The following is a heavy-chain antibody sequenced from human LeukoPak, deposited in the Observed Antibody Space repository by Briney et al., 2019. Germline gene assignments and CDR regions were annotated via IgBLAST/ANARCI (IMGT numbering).Heavy chain of an antibody. Sequence: ASVKVSCKASGYTFTGYHLHWVRQAPGQGLEWMGWINPNSGGTNYAQKLQGRVTMTTDTSTSTAYMELRSLRSDDTAVYYCAGRAYGSGSYRTVYGMDVWGQGTTVTVSS. CDR1: GYTFTGYH. V-gene: IGHV1-2*02. CDR3: AGRAYGSGSYRTVYGMDV. D-gene: IGHD3-10*01. J-gene: IGHJ6*02. CDR2: INPNSGGT.